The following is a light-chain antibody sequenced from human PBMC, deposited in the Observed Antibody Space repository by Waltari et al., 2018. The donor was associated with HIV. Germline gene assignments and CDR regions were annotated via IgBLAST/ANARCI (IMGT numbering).Light chain of an antibody. V-gene: IGLV2-11*01. CDR1: SSDVGGYNY. CDR2: DVT. CDR3: CSYAGRYTYV. Sequence: QPRPVSGSHGQSVTISCTGTSSDVGGYNYVSWYQHHPGKAPKFMIYDVTKRPSGVPDRFSGSKSGNTASLTISGLQAEDEADYYCCSYAGRYTYVFGTGTKVTVL. J-gene: IGLJ1*01.